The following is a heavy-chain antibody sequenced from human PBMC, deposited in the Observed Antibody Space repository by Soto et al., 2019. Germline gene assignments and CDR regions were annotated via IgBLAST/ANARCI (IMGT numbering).Heavy chain of an antibody. V-gene: IGHV4-59*01. CDR3: ARYKDGYNTKFDY. CDR2: IYYSGST. Sequence: SETLSLTCTVSGGSISSYYWSWIRQPPGKGLEWIGYIYYSGSTNYNPSLKSRVTISVDTSKNQFSLKLSSVTAADTAVYYCARYKDGYNTKFDYWGQGTLVTVSS. J-gene: IGHJ4*02. D-gene: IGHD5-12*01. CDR1: GGSISSYY.